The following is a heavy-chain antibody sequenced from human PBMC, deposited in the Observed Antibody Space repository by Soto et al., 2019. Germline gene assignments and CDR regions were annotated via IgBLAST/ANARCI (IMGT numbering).Heavy chain of an antibody. CDR1: GFTFSRYG. Sequence: PRGSLRLSCEASGFTFSRYGMHWVRQAPGRGLEWVALIYGDGSKQYYTDSVKGRFTISRDNAKNTLFLEMSVLRAEDTAVYYCARDDDGEPNAFDVWGQGTMVTVSS. CDR2: IYGDGSKQ. V-gene: IGHV3-33*01. CDR3: ARDDDGEPNAFDV. D-gene: IGHD3-10*01. J-gene: IGHJ3*01.